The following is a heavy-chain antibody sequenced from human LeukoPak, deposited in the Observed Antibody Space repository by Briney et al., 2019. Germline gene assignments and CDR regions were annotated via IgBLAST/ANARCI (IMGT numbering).Heavy chain of an antibody. CDR2: ISSSGSTR. CDR1: GFTFSSYE. J-gene: IGHJ4*02. CDR3: ARDHDYGDYLGFDY. Sequence: GGSLRLSCAASGFTFSSYEMNWVRQAPGKGLEWLSYISSSGSTRYYADSVKGRFTISRDNAKNSLYLQMNSLRAEDTAVYYCARDHDYGDYLGFDYWGQGTLVTVSS. D-gene: IGHD4-17*01. V-gene: IGHV3-48*03.